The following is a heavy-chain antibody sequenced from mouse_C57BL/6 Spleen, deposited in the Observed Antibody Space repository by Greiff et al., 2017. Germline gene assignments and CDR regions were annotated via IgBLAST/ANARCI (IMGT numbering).Heavy chain of an antibody. CDR2: IHPSDSDT. Sequence: QVQLQQPGAELVKPGASVKVSCKASGYTFTSYWMHWVKQRPGQGLEWIGRIHPSDSDTNYNQKFKGKATLTVDKSSSTAYMQLSSLTSEDSAVYYFAIYYDYDWFAYWGQGTLVTVSA. V-gene: IGHV1-74*01. CDR3: AIYYDYDWFAY. J-gene: IGHJ3*01. CDR1: GYTFTSYW. D-gene: IGHD2-4*01.